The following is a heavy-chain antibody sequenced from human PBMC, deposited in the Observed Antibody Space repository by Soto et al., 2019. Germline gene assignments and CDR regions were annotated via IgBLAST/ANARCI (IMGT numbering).Heavy chain of an antibody. D-gene: IGHD1-26*01. CDR2: IRSKAYSRTA. J-gene: IGHJ4*02. Sequence: LRLSCSTSGFTFGGYGVSWFRQAPGKGLEWIGFIRSKAYSRTAEYAASVRGRFIISRDDSEGIAYLQMNSLQNEDTGVYYCARDRNGWETRATYYDYWGPGTQVAVSS. CDR1: GFTFGGYG. CDR3: ARDRNGWETRATYYDY. V-gene: IGHV3-49*03.